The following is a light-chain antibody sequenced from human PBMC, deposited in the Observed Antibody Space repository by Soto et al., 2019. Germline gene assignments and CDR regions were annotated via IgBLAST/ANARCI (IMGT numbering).Light chain of an antibody. J-gene: IGLJ2*01. CDR2: GNS. CDR1: SSNIGARHD. V-gene: IGLV1-40*01. CDR3: QSYDYSLSGWV. Sequence: QSVLTQPPSVSGAPGQRVTISCTGSSSNIGARHDVHWYQQLPGTAPKLVIYGNSNRPSGVPDRFSGSKSGTSASLAITGLQAEDEADYYCQSYDYSLSGWVFGGGTKVTVL.